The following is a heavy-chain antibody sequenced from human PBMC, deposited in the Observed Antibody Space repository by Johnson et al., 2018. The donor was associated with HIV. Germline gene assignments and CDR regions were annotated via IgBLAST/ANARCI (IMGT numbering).Heavy chain of an antibody. CDR1: GFTFSSYP. CDR3: ARVQWLILDAFDI. V-gene: IGHV3-30*04. CDR2: ISFAGMKK. D-gene: IGHD6-19*01. Sequence: QVQLVESGGGVVQPGRSLRLSCAASGFTFSSYPMHWVRQAPGKGLEWVAVISFAGMKKHYADSVTGRFTISRDNSKNTLYLQMNSLRAEDTAVYYCARVQWLILDAFDIWGQGTMVTVSS. J-gene: IGHJ3*02.